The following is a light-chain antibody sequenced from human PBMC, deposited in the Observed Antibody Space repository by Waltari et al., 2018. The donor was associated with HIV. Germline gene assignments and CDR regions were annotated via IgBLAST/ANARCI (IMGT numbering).Light chain of an antibody. V-gene: IGKV3D-15*01. CDR2: GSS. CDR1: RSISYY. J-gene: IGKJ5*01. CDR3: QRYKNWPPIT. Sequence: EILMTQSPATLSFSPGETTTLSCTARRSISYYLAWYQQTPRPAPRLLLYGSSTRATRIAARFSGSGSGTEFTLTISSLQYEDVAVYYCQRYKNWPPITFGPGTRVEIK.